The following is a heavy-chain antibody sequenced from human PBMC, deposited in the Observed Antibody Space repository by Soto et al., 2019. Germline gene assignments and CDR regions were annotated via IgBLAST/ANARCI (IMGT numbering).Heavy chain of an antibody. CDR1: GFTFSSYA. Sequence: GGSLRLSCAASGFTFSSYAMHWVRQAPGKGLEWVAVISYDGSNKYYADSVKGRFTISRDNSKNTLYLQMNSLRAEDTAVYYCARATYCSSTSCYYYYYYGMDVWGQGTTVTVSS. CDR2: ISYDGSNK. D-gene: IGHD2-2*01. V-gene: IGHV3-30-3*01. CDR3: ARATYCSSTSCYYYYYYGMDV. J-gene: IGHJ6*02.